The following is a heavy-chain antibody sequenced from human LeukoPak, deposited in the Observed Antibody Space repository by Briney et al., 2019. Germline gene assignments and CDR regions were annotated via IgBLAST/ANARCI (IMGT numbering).Heavy chain of an antibody. CDR2: IYTSGST. Sequence: KPSEALSLTCTVSGGSISSGTYYWSWIRQPAGKGLEWIGRIYTSGSTNYNPSLQSRVTISVDTSKNQFSLKLSSVTAADTAVYYCARDLHDSSGYYSRYYYYYYMDVWGKGTTVTISS. CDR3: ARDLHDSSGYYSRYYYYYYMDV. J-gene: IGHJ6*03. CDR1: GGSISSGTYY. V-gene: IGHV4-61*02. D-gene: IGHD3-22*01.